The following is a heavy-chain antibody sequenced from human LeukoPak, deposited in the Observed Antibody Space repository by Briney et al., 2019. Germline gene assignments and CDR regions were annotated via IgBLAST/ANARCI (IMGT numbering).Heavy chain of an antibody. CDR2: IYTSGST. J-gene: IGHJ4*02. CDR1: GGSISSSSYY. V-gene: IGHV4-61*02. Sequence: SQTLSLTCTVSGGSISSSSYYWSWIRQPAGKGLEWIGRIYTSGSTNYNPSLKSRVTISVDTSKNQFSLKLSSVTAADTAVYYCARSTNCDHWGQGTLVTVSS. D-gene: IGHD1-1*01. CDR3: ARSTNCDH.